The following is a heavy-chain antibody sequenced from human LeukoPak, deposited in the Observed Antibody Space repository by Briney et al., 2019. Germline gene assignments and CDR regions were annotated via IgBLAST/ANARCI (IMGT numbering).Heavy chain of an antibody. CDR2: ISFDGGNK. Sequence: GRSLRLSCATSGFTFSMSAMHWVRLAPGKGPDWVAVISFDGGNKFYADSVKGRFSISRDNSKNTLYLQMNSLGLDDTAVYFCARGRAGIAAAGFDYWGQGTLVTVSS. V-gene: IGHV3-30-3*01. CDR3: ARGRAGIAAAGFDY. J-gene: IGHJ4*02. CDR1: GFTFSMSA. D-gene: IGHD6-13*01.